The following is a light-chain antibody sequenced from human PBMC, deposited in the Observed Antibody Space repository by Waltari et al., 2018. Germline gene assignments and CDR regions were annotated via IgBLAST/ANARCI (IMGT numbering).Light chain of an antibody. CDR2: DNN. CDR3: GTWDSILRAGV. CDR1: TSTIWLSS. J-gene: IGLJ2*01. Sequence: QSVLTQPPSVSAAPGQKVTISCSGSTSTIWLSSVSCDQQLPGAAPRPLIYDNNKRPSGIPDRFAGSKSGTSATLGITGLQTGDEANYYCGTWDSILRAGVFGGGTRVTVL. V-gene: IGLV1-51*01.